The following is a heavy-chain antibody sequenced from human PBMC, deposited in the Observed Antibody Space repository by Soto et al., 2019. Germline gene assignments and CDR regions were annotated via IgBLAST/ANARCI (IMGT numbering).Heavy chain of an antibody. CDR2: ISSGSSNI. J-gene: IGHJ4*02. D-gene: IGHD2-15*01. Sequence: GGSLRLSCAASGFAFRSYNMNWVRQAPGKGLEWVASISSGSSNIYYADSVKGRFTISRDNAKNSLFLQMDSLRAEDSAVYYCASATVVAATFDFWGQGTLVTVPS. CDR1: GFAFRSYN. V-gene: IGHV3-21*01. CDR3: ASATVVAATFDF.